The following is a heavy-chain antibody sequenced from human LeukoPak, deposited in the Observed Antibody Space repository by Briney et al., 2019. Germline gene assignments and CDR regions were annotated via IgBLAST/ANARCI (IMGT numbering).Heavy chain of an antibody. D-gene: IGHD2-2*01. J-gene: IGHJ5*02. V-gene: IGHV3-23*01. CDR1: GFTFSSYA. Sequence: GGSLRLSCAASGFTFSSYAMSWVRQAPGKGLEWVSAISGSGGSTYYADSVKGRFTISRDNSKNTLYLQMSSLRAGDTAVYYCAKAAQIVVPAALTWFDPWGQGTLVTVSS. CDR3: AKAAQIVVPAALTWFDP. CDR2: ISGSGGST.